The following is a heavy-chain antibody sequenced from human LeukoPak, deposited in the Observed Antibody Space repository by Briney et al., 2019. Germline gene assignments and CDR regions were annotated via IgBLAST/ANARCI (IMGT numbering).Heavy chain of an antibody. Sequence: GGSLRLSCVASGFTVSSNYMSWVRQAPGKGLEWVSVIYSGDSTYYADSVKGRFTISRDNSKNTLYLQMNSLRAEDTAVYYCAKENSVTLYFDYWGQGTLVTVSS. D-gene: IGHD4-17*01. CDR1: GFTVSSNY. CDR3: AKENSVTLYFDY. CDR2: IYSGDST. V-gene: IGHV3-53*01. J-gene: IGHJ4*02.